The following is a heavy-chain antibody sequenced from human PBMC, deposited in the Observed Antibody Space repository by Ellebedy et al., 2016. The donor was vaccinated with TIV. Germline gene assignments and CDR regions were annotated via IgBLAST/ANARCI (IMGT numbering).Heavy chain of an antibody. CDR1: GGTFSSYA. CDR3: ASAVLGFVVVPAAPLDY. CDR2: IIPIFGTA. Sequence: SVKVSCXASGGTFSSYAISWVRQAPGQGLEWMGGIIPIFGTANYAQKFQGRVSMTRNTSISTAYMELSSLRSEDTAVYYCASAVLGFVVVPAAPLDYWGQGTLVTVSS. D-gene: IGHD2-2*01. J-gene: IGHJ4*02. V-gene: IGHV1-69*05.